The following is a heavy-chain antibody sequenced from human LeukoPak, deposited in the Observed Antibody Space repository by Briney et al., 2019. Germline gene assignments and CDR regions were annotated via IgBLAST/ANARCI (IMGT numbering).Heavy chain of an antibody. V-gene: IGHV5-51*01. D-gene: IGHD4/OR15-4a*01. Sequence: GESLKISCKGSGYIFANYWIGWVRQMPGKGLQWMGIIYPGDSRTRYSPSFQGQVTISADESITTAYLQWSSLKASDTAMYFCARFAYGADYFPGHYWGQGTLVTVSS. CDR3: ARFAYGADYFPGHY. J-gene: IGHJ4*02. CDR1: GYIFANYW. CDR2: IYPGDSRT.